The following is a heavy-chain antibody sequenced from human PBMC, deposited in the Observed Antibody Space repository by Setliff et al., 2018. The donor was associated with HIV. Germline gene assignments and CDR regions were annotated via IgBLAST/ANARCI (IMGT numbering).Heavy chain of an antibody. CDR1: GESFSGYY. D-gene: IGHD6-6*01. V-gene: IGHV4-34*01. J-gene: IGHJ4*02. Sequence: SETLSLTCAVYGESFSGYYWGWIRQPTGKGLEWIGTIYDSGDTQYNPSYKSRVIMSGDTSKNQFSLRLISMTAADTAVYYCARMEATRPPRGLDYWGPGTLVTVSS. CDR2: IYDSGDT. CDR3: ARMEATRPPRGLDY.